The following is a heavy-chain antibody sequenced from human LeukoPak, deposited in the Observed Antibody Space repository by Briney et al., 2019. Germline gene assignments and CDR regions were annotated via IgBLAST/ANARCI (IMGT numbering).Heavy chain of an antibody. J-gene: IGHJ5*02. D-gene: IGHD6-6*01. CDR3: ARGRGSGPGSSSWFDP. CDR2: IYHSGST. V-gene: IGHV4-30-2*01. CDR1: GGSISSGGYY. Sequence: TLSLTCTVSGGSISSGGYYWSWIRQPPGKGLEWIGYIYHSGSTYYNPSLKSRVTISVDRSKNQFSLKLSSVTAADTAVYYCARGRGSGPGSSSWFDPWGQGTLVTVSS.